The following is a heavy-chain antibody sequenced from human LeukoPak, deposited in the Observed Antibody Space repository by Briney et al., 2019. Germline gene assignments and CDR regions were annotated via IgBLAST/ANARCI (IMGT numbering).Heavy chain of an antibody. CDR1: GYTFTSYG. Sequence: ASVKVSCKASGYTFTSYGISWVRQAPGQGLEWMGWISAYNGNTNYAQKLQGRVTMTTDTSTSTAYMALSSLRSEDTAVYYCARSYYDSSPYFDLWGRGTLVAVSS. V-gene: IGHV1-18*01. CDR3: ARSYYDSSPYFDL. CDR2: ISAYNGNT. D-gene: IGHD3-22*01. J-gene: IGHJ2*01.